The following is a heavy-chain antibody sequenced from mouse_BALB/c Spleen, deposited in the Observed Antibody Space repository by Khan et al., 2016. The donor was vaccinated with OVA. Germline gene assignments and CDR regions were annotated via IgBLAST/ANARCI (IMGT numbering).Heavy chain of an antibody. CDR2: INPHIGET. CDR1: GYSFTGYF. D-gene: IGHD1-1*01. V-gene: IGHV1-20*02. Sequence: VQLQQSGPELVKPGASVKISCKASGYSFTGYFMNWVMQSHGKSLEWIGRINPHIGETLYNQKFKDKATLTVDESSSTAHVELRSLASEDSAVYYCTRIYRSDFDYWGQGTTLTVSS. J-gene: IGHJ2*01. CDR3: TRIYRSDFDY.